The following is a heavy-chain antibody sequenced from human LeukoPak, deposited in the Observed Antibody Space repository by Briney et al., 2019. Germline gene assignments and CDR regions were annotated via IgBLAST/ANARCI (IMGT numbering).Heavy chain of an antibody. J-gene: IGHJ6*02. V-gene: IGHV4-59*11. CDR2: VHQTGVT. Sequence: PSETLSLTCSVSGGSITSLYWSWVRQPPGKGLEYVGYVHQTGVTNYNPSLRGRVTVSMDTSKNQFSLKLNSVTAADTAVYYCVRSATIAVFRYGMDFWGQGTTVTVSS. CDR3: VRSATIAVFRYGMDF. CDR1: GGSITSLY. D-gene: IGHD5-24*01.